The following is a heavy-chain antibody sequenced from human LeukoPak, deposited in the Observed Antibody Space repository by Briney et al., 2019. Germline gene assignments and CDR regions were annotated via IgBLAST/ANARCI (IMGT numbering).Heavy chain of an antibody. CDR2: INHSGST. CDR1: GGSFSGYY. Sequence: SETLSLTCAVYGGSFSGYYWSWIRQPPGKGLEWIGEINHSGSTNYNPSLKSRVTISVDTSKNQFSLKLSSVTAADTAVYYCARGLIGYCSSTSCYTGGGYYYYYMDVWGKGTTVTVSS. V-gene: IGHV4-34*01. CDR3: ARGLIGYCSSTSCYTGGGYYYYYMDV. D-gene: IGHD2-2*02. J-gene: IGHJ6*03.